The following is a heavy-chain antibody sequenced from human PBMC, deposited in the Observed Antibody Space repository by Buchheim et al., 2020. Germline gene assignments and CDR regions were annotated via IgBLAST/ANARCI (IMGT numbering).Heavy chain of an antibody. CDR3: ARDPAPHERQVGATLYYYYGMDV. CDR2: INPSGGST. D-gene: IGHD1-26*01. J-gene: IGHJ6*02. V-gene: IGHV1-46*01. Sequence: QVQLVQSGAEVKKPGASVKVSCKASGYTFTSYYMHWVRQAPGQGLEWMGIINPSGGSTSYAQKFQGRVTMTRDTSTSTVYMELSSLRSEDTAVYYCARDPAPHERQVGATLYYYYGMDVWGQGTT. CDR1: GYTFTSYY.